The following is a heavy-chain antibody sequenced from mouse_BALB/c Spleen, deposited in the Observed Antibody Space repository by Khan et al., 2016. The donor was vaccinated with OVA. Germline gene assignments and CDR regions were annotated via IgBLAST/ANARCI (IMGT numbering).Heavy chain of an antibody. CDR1: GYTFSSYW. J-gene: IGHJ3*01. V-gene: IGHV1-9*01. CDR3: ARGNYYGSSSWFGY. D-gene: IGHD1-1*01. CDR2: ILPGSGRN. Sequence: VQLQQSGAELMKPGASVKISCKATGYTFSSYWIEWVKQRPGHGLEWIGEILPGSGRNNYNEKFKGKAPFTADTSSNTAYMQLSNLTSDDSAVYYCARGNYYGSSSWFGYWGQGTLVTVSA.